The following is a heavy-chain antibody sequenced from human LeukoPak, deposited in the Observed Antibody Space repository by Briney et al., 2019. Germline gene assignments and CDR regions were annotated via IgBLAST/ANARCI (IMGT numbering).Heavy chain of an antibody. V-gene: IGHV4-4*07. CDR3: ARENRDSSGWFYYFDY. CDR1: GGSISSYY. J-gene: IGHJ4*02. CDR2: IYTSGST. D-gene: IGHD6-19*01. Sequence: PSETLSLTCTVSGGSISSYYWSWIRQPAGKGLEWIGRIYTSGSTNYNPSLKSRVAMSVETSKNQFSLKLSSVTAADTAVYYCARENRDSSGWFYYFDYWGQGTLVTVSS.